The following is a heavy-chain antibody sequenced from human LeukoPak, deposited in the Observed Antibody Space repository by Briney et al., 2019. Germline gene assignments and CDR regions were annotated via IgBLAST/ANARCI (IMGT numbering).Heavy chain of an antibody. CDR1: GFAFDDYA. V-gene: IGHV3-9*01. J-gene: IGHJ4*02. Sequence: GGSLRLSCAASGFAFDDYAMHWVRQAPGKGLEWVSGISWNSGSIGYADSVKGRFTISRDNAKNTLYLQMNSLRAEDTAVYYCARGGDFWSGYHDYWGQGTLVTVSS. CDR3: ARGGDFWSGYHDY. CDR2: ISWNSGSI. D-gene: IGHD3-3*01.